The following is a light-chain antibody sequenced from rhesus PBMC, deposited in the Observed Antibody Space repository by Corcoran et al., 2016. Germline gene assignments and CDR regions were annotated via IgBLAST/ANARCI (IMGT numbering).Light chain of an antibody. J-gene: IGKJ4*01. Sequence: DIQMTQSPSSLSASVGDRVTITCRASQDIYNYLNCYQQKPGEAPRPRIYSVSSLETRVPSRFSGSRSGTDYTLTISSLQPEDIATYYCQQHQKLPVTFGGGTKVEL. V-gene: IGKV1-66*01. CDR2: SVS. CDR1: QDIYNY. CDR3: QQHQKLPVT.